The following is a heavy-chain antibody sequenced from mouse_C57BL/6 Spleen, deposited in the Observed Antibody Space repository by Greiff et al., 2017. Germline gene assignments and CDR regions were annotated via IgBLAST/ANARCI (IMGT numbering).Heavy chain of an antibody. Sequence: QVQLQQPGAELVMPGASVKLSCKASGYTFTSYWMHWVQQRPGQGLEWIGEIDPSDSYTNYNQKFKGKSTLTVDNATSTAYMQLSSLTSEDSAVYYCARWRTGAYYFDDWGQGTTLTVSS. CDR2: IDPSDSYT. CDR3: ARWRTGAYYFDD. D-gene: IGHD4-1*01. V-gene: IGHV1-69*01. J-gene: IGHJ2*01. CDR1: GYTFTSYW.